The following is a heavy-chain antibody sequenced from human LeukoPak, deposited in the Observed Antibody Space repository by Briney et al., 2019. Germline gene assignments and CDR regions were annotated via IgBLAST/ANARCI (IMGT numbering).Heavy chain of an antibody. Sequence: ASVKVSCKASGYTFTSYGISWVRQAPGQGLEWMGLISAYNSITNYAQKLQDRVTMTTDTSTSTAYMELRSLRTDDTAVYYCARDLGSSWHVERHWGQGTLVTVSS. V-gene: IGHV1-18*01. D-gene: IGHD6-13*01. CDR1: GYTFTSYG. CDR3: ARDLGSSWHVERH. J-gene: IGHJ1*01. CDR2: ISAYNSIT.